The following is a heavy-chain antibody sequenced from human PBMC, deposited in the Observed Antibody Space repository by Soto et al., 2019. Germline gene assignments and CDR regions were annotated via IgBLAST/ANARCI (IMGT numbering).Heavy chain of an antibody. CDR1: GGTFSSYA. CDR3: ARVAPHYYGSGSYIYYSN. V-gene: IGHV1-69*01. Sequence: QVQLVQSGAEVKKPGSSVKVSCKASGGTFSSYAISWVRQAPGQGLEWMGGIIPIFGTANYAQKFQGRVTITADESTSTAYMELSSLRSEDTAVYYCARVAPHYYGSGSYIYYSNWGQGTLVTVSS. CDR2: IIPIFGTA. J-gene: IGHJ4*02. D-gene: IGHD3-10*01.